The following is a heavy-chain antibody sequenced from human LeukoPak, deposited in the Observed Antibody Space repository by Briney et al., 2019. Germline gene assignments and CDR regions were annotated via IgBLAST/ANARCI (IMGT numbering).Heavy chain of an antibody. CDR1: GFTFSSYW. D-gene: IGHD6-19*01. CDR3: TRVAPTADSGD. J-gene: IGHJ4*02. Sequence: PGGSLRLSCAASGFTFSSYWMHWVRHAPGKGLVWVSCITGDASSTRYADSVKGRFTASRDNAKNTLYLQMNSLRAEDTAVYYCTRVAPTADSGDWGQGTLVTVSS. V-gene: IGHV3-74*01. CDR2: ITGDASST.